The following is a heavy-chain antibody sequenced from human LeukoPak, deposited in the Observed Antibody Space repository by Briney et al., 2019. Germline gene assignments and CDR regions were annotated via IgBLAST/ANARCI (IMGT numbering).Heavy chain of an antibody. CDR2: INHSGST. CDR3: ARGLRNFWSGYSNWFDP. J-gene: IGHJ5*02. Sequence: SETLSLTCTVSGGSISSSSYYWSWIRQPPGKGLEWIGEINHSGSTNYNPSLKSRVTISVDTSKNQFSLKLSSVTAADTAVYYCARGLRNFWSGYSNWFDPWGQGTLVTVSS. CDR1: GGSISSSSYY. D-gene: IGHD3-3*01. V-gene: IGHV4-39*07.